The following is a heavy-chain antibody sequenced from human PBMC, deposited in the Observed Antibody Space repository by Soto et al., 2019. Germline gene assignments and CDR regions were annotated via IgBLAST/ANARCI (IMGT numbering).Heavy chain of an antibody. D-gene: IGHD6-13*01. CDR3: ARDNIAAAGSHYYYYGMDV. CDR2: IIPIFGTA. J-gene: IGHJ6*02. CDR1: GGTFISYA. Sequence: RASVKVSCKASGGTFISYAISWVRQAPGQGLEWMGGIIPIFGTANYAQKFQGRVTITADESTSTAYMELSSLRSEDTAVYYCARDNIAAAGSHYYYYGMDVWGQGTTVTVSS. V-gene: IGHV1-69*13.